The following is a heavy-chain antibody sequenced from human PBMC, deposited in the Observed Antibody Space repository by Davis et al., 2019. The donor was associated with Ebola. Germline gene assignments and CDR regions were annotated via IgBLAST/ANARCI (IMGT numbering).Heavy chain of an antibody. D-gene: IGHD2-2*01. V-gene: IGHV3-23*01. Sequence: GGPLRSPCAAPGTILRTYVMRGLRQARAKRPVWVSRLSASADTYYADSVKGRFTISRDNSKNTLYLQMNSLRAEDTAVYYCSREGKYRDESRTFDYWGQGTLVTGAS. CDR3: SREGKYRDESRTFDY. J-gene: IGHJ4*02. CDR1: GTILRTYV. CDR2: LSASADT.